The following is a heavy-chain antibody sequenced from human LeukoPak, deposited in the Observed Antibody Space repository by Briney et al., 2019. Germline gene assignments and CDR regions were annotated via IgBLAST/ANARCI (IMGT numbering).Heavy chain of an antibody. Sequence: GGSLRLSCAASGFTLSSNSMNWVRQAPGKGLEWISYISSSGTIIYYADSVKGRFTVSRDNAKNSLYLQVNSLRAEDTAVYYCATAAPAAAYLLGNWGQGTLVTVSS. CDR3: ATAAPAAAYLLGN. CDR2: ISSSGTII. J-gene: IGHJ4*02. V-gene: IGHV3-48*04. D-gene: IGHD2-2*01. CDR1: GFTLSSNS.